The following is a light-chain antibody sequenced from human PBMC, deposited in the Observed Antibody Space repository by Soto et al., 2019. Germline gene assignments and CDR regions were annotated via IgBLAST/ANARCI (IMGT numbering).Light chain of an antibody. J-gene: IGKJ3*01. V-gene: IGKV1-5*01. Sequence: DTPMTLSPSTLSASKRDTETVNCRASQSVSGWLAWYQQKPGEAPKLLIYDASALPRGVPSRFSGSGSGTKFTLTICCLQPDDFAIYFCHQSSDFWRFGAGAMVDIK. CDR3: HQSSDFWR. CDR1: QSVSGW. CDR2: DAS.